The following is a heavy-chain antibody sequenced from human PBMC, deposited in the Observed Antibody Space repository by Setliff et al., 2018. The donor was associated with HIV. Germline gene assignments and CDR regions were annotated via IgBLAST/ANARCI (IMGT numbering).Heavy chain of an antibody. Sequence: PSETLSLTCTVSGGSISSSHTYWGWIRQPPGKGLEWIGSIFKTGHTYYNPSLKSRVTISVDTSKNQSSLRLTSVTAADTAVYYCARSPAAEGYWGQGTLVTVSS. V-gene: IGHV4-39*01. CDR1: GGSISSSHTY. J-gene: IGHJ4*02. D-gene: IGHD6-13*01. CDR3: ARSPAAEGY. CDR2: IFKTGHT.